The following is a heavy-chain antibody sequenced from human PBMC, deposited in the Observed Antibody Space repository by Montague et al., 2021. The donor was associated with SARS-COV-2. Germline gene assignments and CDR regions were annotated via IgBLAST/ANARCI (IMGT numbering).Heavy chain of an antibody. D-gene: IGHD2-15*01. J-gene: IGHJ5*02. Sequence: SENLSLTCTVSGYSISSGYYWGWIRQPPGKGLEWIGGIYHSGSTYYNPSLKSRVTISVDTSKNQFSLKLSSVTAADTAVYYCARERRYCSGGGCYSGWFDPWGQGTLVTVSS. CDR1: GYSISSGYY. CDR2: IYHSGST. CDR3: ARERRYCSGGGCYSGWFDP. V-gene: IGHV4-38-2*02.